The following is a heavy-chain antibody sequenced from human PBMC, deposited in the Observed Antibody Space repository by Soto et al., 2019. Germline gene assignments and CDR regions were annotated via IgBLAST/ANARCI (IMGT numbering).Heavy chain of an antibody. Sequence: QVQLQESGPGLVKPSETLSLTCTVSGGSISSYYWSWIRQPPGKGLEWIGYIYYSGGTNYTPSLKSRVTISVDTPKNQFSLKLSSVTAADTAVYYCARRYGSAIDYWGQGTLVTVSS. CDR1: GGSISSYY. CDR3: ARRYGSAIDY. CDR2: IYYSGGT. J-gene: IGHJ4*02. D-gene: IGHD1-26*01. V-gene: IGHV4-59*08.